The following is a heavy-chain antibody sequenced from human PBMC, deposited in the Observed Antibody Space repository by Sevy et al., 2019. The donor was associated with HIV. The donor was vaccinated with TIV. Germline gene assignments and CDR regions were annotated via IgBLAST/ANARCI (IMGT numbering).Heavy chain of an antibody. D-gene: IGHD1-26*01. CDR2: IYYNVRI. CDR3: TRVGGLTDYGMDV. Sequence: SETLSLTCTVSGGSVSSDTYYWTWIRQPPGKGLEFIGYIYYNVRINYNPSLKSRVTISVDTSKNQFSLKVTSLTAADTAVYYCTRVGGLTDYGMDVWGQGTTVTVSS. J-gene: IGHJ6*02. V-gene: IGHV4-61*01. CDR1: GGSVSSDTYY.